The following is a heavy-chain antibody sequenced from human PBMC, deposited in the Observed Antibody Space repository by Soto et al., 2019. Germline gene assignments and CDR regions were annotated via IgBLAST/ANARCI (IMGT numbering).Heavy chain of an antibody. Sequence: SVKVSCKASGGTFSSYAISWVRQAPGQGLEWMGGIIPIFGTANYAQKFQGRVTVTADESTSTAYMELSSLRSEDTAVYYCARTFYCSGGSCYSVGVGYWGQGTLVTVSS. J-gene: IGHJ4*02. CDR3: ARTFYCSGGSCYSVGVGY. CDR1: GGTFSSYA. CDR2: IIPIFGTA. V-gene: IGHV1-69*13. D-gene: IGHD2-15*01.